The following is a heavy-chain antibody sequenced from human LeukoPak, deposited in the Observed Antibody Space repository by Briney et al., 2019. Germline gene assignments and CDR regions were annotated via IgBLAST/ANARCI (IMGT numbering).Heavy chain of an antibody. CDR3: QAVTTTYSDY. CDR1: GGSISTYY. CDR2: IYTSGST. Sequence: PSETLSLTCTASGGSISTYYWSWLRQPAGKGLEWVGQIYTSGSTNYNPSLKSRVTISVDKSKNQLSLKLSSVTAADTAVYYCQAVTTTYSDYWGQGTLVTVSS. V-gene: IGHV4-4*07. D-gene: IGHD4-17*01. J-gene: IGHJ4*02.